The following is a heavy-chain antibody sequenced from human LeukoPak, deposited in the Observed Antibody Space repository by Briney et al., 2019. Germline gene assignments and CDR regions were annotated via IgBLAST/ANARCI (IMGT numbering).Heavy chain of an antibody. CDR3: ARGHNWNDIGPFGY. CDR2: INWNGGSI. V-gene: IGHV3-20*04. D-gene: IGHD1-20*01. CDR1: GFTFDDYG. Sequence: GGSLRLSCAATGFTFDDYGMSWVRQAPGKGLEWVSGINWNGGSIGYADSVKGRFTISRDNAKNSLYLQMNSLRAEDTALYYCARGHNWNDIGPFGYWGQGTLVTVSS. J-gene: IGHJ4*02.